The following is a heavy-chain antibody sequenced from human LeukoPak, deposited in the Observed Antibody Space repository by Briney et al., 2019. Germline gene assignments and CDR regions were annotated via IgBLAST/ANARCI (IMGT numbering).Heavy chain of an antibody. V-gene: IGHV1-18*04. CDR1: GYTFTSYG. CDR3: ARRSEVDILTGYSNGLVSFDI. D-gene: IGHD3-9*01. Sequence: ASVKVSCKASGYTFTSYGISWVRQAPGQGLEWMGWISAYNGNTNYAQKLQGRVTMTTDTSTSTAYMELRSLRSDDTAVYYCARRSEVDILTGYSNGLVSFDIWGQGTMVTVSS. J-gene: IGHJ3*02. CDR2: ISAYNGNT.